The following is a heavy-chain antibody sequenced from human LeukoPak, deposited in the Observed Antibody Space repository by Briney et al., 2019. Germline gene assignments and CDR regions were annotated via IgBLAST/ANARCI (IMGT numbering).Heavy chain of an antibody. CDR2: IKSKTDGGTT. D-gene: IGHD2-2*01. CDR3: ARENIVVVPKPIPNWFDP. J-gene: IGHJ5*02. V-gene: IGHV3-15*01. CDR1: GFTFSNAW. Sequence: GGSLRLSCAASGFTFSNAWMSWVRQAPGKGLEWVGRIKSKTDGGTTDYAAPVKGRFTISRDDSKNTLYLQMNSLKTEDTAVYYCARENIVVVPKPIPNWFDPWGQGTLVTVSS.